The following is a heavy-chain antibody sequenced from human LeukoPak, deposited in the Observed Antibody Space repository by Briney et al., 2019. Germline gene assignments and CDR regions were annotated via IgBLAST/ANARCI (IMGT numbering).Heavy chain of an antibody. J-gene: IGHJ3*02. D-gene: IGHD6-19*01. CDR3: ARWQWGHGFDI. V-gene: IGHV6-1*01. CDR1: GDSVSGNSGG. Sequence: SQTLSLTCAISGDSVSGNSGGWNWIRQSPSSGLEWLGRTYYMSRWFTDYAVSLKSRLIINPDTSKNQFSLQLNSVTPEDTAVYYCARWQWGHGFDIWGQGTVVTVSS. CDR2: TYYMSRWFT.